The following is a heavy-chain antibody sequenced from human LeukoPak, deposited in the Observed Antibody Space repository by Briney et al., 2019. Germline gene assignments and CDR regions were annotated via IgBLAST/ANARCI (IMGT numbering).Heavy chain of an antibody. D-gene: IGHD6-19*01. V-gene: IGHV4-30-2*01. Sequence: PSETLSLTCAVSGGFISSGGYSWSWIRQPPGKGLEWIGYIYHSGSTYYNPSLKSRVTISVDRSKNQFSLKLSSVTAADTAAYYCARDRGSGWHDAFDIWGQGTMVTVSS. CDR2: IYHSGST. J-gene: IGHJ3*02. CDR1: GGFISSGGYS. CDR3: ARDRGSGWHDAFDI.